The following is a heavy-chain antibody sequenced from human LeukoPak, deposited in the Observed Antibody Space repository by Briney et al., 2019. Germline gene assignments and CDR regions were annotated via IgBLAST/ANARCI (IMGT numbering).Heavy chain of an antibody. Sequence: GASVKVSCEASGYIFITYFLHWVRQAPGQGLEWMGIINPSDGSTTYAQKFQGRVTMTRDMSTSTVYMEMSSLRSEDTALYYCARGGVSLFGVGQTNWFDPWGQGTLVTVSS. CDR1: GYIFITYF. D-gene: IGHD3-3*01. J-gene: IGHJ5*02. V-gene: IGHV1-46*01. CDR2: INPSDGST. CDR3: ARGGVSLFGVGQTNWFDP.